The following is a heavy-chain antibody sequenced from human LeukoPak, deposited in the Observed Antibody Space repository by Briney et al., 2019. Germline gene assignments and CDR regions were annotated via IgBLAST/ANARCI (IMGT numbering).Heavy chain of an antibody. Sequence: SETLSLTCTVSGGSISSHYWSWIRQPPGKVLEWIAYIYYSGSTNYNPSLKSRVTTSVNTSKNQFSLKLSSVTAADAAVYYCARALGYYYYHMDVWGKGTTVTVSS. D-gene: IGHD7-27*01. CDR2: IYYSGST. CDR3: ARALGYYYYHMDV. V-gene: IGHV4-59*11. CDR1: GGSISSHY. J-gene: IGHJ6*03.